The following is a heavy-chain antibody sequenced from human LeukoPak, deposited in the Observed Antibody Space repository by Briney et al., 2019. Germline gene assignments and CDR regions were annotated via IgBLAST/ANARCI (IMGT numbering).Heavy chain of an antibody. CDR3: ARLDYYDILTGYHY. V-gene: IGHV3-23*01. J-gene: IGHJ4*02. D-gene: IGHD3-9*01. CDR1: GFTFSSYA. CDR2: ISGSGGST. Sequence: PGGSLRLSCAASGFTFSSYAMSWVRQAPGKGLEWVSAISGSGGSTYYADSVKGRFTISRDNSKNTLYLQMNSLRAEDTAVYYCARLDYYDILTGYHYWGQGTLVTVSS.